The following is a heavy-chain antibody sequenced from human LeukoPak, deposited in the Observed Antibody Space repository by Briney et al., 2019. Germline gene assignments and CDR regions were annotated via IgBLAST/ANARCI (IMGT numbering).Heavy chain of an antibody. Sequence: GGSLRLSCVASGFTFSSYAMSWVRQAPGKGLEWVSAISGSGGSTYYADSVKGRFTISRDNSKNTLYLQMNSLRAEDTAVYHCAKGEVRAAAGTGFDYWGQGTLVTVSS. CDR2: ISGSGGST. CDR1: GFTFSSYA. CDR3: AKGEVRAAAGTGFDY. V-gene: IGHV3-23*01. D-gene: IGHD6-13*01. J-gene: IGHJ4*02.